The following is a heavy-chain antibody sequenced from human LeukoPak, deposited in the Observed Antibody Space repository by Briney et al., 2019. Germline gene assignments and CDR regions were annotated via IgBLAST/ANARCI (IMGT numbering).Heavy chain of an antibody. D-gene: IGHD3-22*01. CDR1: GGSISSHY. J-gene: IGHJ3*02. V-gene: IGHV4-59*11. CDR3: ARDRSYYDSSGYYPHDAFDI. Sequence: SETLSLTCTVSGGSISSHYWSWIRQPPGKGLEWIGYIYYSGSTNYNPSLKSRVTISVDMSKNQFSLKLSSVTAADTPVYYCARDRSYYDSSGYYPHDAFDIWGQGKMVTVSS. CDR2: IYYSGST.